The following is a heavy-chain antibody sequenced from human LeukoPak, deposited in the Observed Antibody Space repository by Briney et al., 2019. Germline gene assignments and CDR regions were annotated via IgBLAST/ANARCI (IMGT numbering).Heavy chain of an antibody. V-gene: IGHV1-18*04. CDR2: ISATNGNT. CDR3: ARDMSFAVSMVSPDY. D-gene: IGHD2-8*01. CDR1: GYTFTGYY. Sequence: GASVKVSCKASGYTFTGYYMHWVRQAPGQGLEWMGWISATNGNTKYTQSLQGRVTMTTDTSTRTAYMELRSLTSDDTAIYYCARDMSFAVSMVSPDYWGQGTLVTVSS. J-gene: IGHJ4*02.